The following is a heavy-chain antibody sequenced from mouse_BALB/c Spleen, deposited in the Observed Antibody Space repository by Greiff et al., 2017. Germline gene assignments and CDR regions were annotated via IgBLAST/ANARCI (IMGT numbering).Heavy chain of an antibody. V-gene: IGHV1-80*01. Sequence: VKLQESGAELVRPGSSVKISCKASGYAFSSYWMNWVKQRPGQGLEWIGQIYPGDGDTNYNGKFKGKATLTADKSSSTAYMQLSSLTSEDSAVYFCAREGYYGSYYFDYWGQGTTLTVSS. CDR3: AREGYYGSYYFDY. CDR1: GYAFSSYW. J-gene: IGHJ2*01. CDR2: IYPGDGDT. D-gene: IGHD1-2*01.